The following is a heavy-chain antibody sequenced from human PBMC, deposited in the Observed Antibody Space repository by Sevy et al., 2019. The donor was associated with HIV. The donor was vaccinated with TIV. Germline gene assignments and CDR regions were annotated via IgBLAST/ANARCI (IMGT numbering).Heavy chain of an antibody. CDR1: GFTFDDYA. CDR2: ISWNSGSI. Sequence: GGSLRLSCAASGFTFDDYAMHWVRQAPGKGLEWVSGISWNSGSIGYADSVKGRFTISRDNAKNSLYLQMNSLRAEDTALYYGAKDVRLSSGWKSDYFDYWGQGTLVTVSS. J-gene: IGHJ4*02. V-gene: IGHV3-9*01. CDR3: AKDVRLSSGWKSDYFDY. D-gene: IGHD6-19*01.